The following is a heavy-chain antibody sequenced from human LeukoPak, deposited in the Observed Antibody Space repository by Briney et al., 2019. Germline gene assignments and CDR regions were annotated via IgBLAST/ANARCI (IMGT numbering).Heavy chain of an antibody. D-gene: IGHD5-18*01. CDR2: IVVGTGKK. CDR1: GFTFSGCA. J-gene: IGHJ3*02. CDR3: AAGVGYTYGLSLGATALISDI. Sequence: ASVKVSCKASGFTFSGCAMQWLRQARGQRLEWIGWIVVGTGKKDYAQRFQERVTITTDMTTSTAYMELSSLRSEDTAVYYCAAGVGYTYGLSLGATALISDIWGQGTKVTVSS. V-gene: IGHV1-58*02.